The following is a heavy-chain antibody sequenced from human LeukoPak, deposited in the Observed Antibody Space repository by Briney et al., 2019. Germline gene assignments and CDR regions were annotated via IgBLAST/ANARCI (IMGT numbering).Heavy chain of an antibody. J-gene: IGHJ3*02. CDR3: ARVRNKTNRLFDI. CDR1: GGTFSSYA. V-gene: IGHV1-69*05. CDR2: IIPIFGTA. D-gene: IGHD1/OR15-1a*01. Sequence: ASVKVSCKASGGTFSSYAISWVRQAPGQGLEWMGGIIPIFGTANYAQKFQGRVTITTDESTSTAYMELSSLRSEDTAVYYCARVRNKTNRLFDIWGQGTMVTVSS.